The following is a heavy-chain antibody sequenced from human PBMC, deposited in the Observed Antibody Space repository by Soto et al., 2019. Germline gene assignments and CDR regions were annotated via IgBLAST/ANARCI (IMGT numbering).Heavy chain of an antibody. CDR2: ISAYNGNT. CDR3: AREAWRRKNDLDY. Sequence: ASVKVSCKASGYTFTSYGISWVRQAPGQGLEWMGWISAYNGNTNYAQKLQGRVTMTTDTSTSTANMELRSLRSDDTAVYYCAREAWRRKNDLDYWGQGTLVTVSS. CDR1: GYTFTSYG. D-gene: IGHD1-1*01. J-gene: IGHJ4*02. V-gene: IGHV1-18*01.